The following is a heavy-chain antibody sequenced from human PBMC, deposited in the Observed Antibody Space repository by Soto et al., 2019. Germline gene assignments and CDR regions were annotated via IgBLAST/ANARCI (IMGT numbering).Heavy chain of an antibody. D-gene: IGHD2-15*01. CDR3: ARGGYCSGGSCYSRGNDY. Sequence: GGSLRLSCAASGFTFSSYGMHWVRQAPGKGLEWVAVLWYDGSNNYYADSVKGRFTISRDNSKNTLYLQMNSLRAKDTAVYYCARGGYCSGGSCYSRGNDYWGQGTLVTVSS. V-gene: IGHV3-33*01. CDR1: GFTFSSYG. CDR2: LWYDGSNN. J-gene: IGHJ4*02.